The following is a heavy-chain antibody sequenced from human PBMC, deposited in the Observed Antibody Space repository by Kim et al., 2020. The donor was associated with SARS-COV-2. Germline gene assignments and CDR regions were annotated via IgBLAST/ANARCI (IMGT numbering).Heavy chain of an antibody. CDR3: ARDPDYDDTTANSAFDC. Sequence: FQGRVTITRDTSANTAYMDLSSLRSEDTAVYYCARDPDYDDTTANSAFDCWGQGTVVTVSS. J-gene: IGHJ3*01. D-gene: IGHD4-17*01. V-gene: IGHV1-3*01.